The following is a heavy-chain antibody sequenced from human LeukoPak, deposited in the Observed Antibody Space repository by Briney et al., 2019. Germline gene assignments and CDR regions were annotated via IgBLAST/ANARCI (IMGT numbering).Heavy chain of an antibody. CDR1: GGTFSSYA. J-gene: IGHJ5*02. V-gene: IGHV1-69*04. CDR3: ARERLAVAGAGFDP. CDR2: IIPILGIA. D-gene: IGHD6-19*01. Sequence: EASVKVSCKASGGTFSSYAISWVRQAPGQGLEWMGRIIPILGIANYAQKFQGRVTITADKSTSTAYMELSSLRSEDTAVYYCARERLAVAGAGFDPRGQGTLVTVSS.